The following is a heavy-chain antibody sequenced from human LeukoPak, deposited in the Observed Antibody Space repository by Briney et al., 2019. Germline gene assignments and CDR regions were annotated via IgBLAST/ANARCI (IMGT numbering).Heavy chain of an antibody. CDR2: INHSGST. V-gene: IGHV4-34*01. D-gene: IGHD2-2*02. CDR1: GGSFSGYY. Sequence: SETLSLTCAVYGGSFSGYYWSWIRQPPGKGLEWIGEINHSGSTNYNPSLKSRVTISVDTSKNQFSLKLSSVTAADTAVYYCARSEVPAAIGVWFDPWGQGTLVTVSS. J-gene: IGHJ5*02. CDR3: ARSEVPAAIGVWFDP.